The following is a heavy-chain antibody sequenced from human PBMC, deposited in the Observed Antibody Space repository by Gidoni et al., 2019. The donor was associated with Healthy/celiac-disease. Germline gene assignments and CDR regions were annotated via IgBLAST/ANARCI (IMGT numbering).Heavy chain of an antibody. CDR2: ISGSCGST. CDR1: GFTFSSYA. J-gene: IGHJ4*02. V-gene: IGHV3-23*01. CDR3: AKDTVRGSGWLYYFDY. Sequence: EVQLLESGGGLVQTGGSLRLSCSASGFTFSSYAMSWGRQAPGKGLEWVSAISGSCGSTYYADSVKGRFTISRDNSKNTLYLQMNSLRAEDTAVYYCAKDTVRGSGWLYYFDYWGQGTLVTVSS. D-gene: IGHD6-19*01.